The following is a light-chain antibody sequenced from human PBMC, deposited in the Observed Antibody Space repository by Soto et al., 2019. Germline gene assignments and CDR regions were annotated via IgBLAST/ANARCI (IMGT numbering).Light chain of an antibody. CDR3: SSYTSNNTVV. Sequence: QSALTQPASVSGSPGQAITISCSGTSSDVGAFNYVSWYQQHPGKAPKLMIFEVNSRPSGVSSRFSGSKSGNTASLIISGLQAEDDGDYYCSSYTSNNTVVFGGGTKLTVL. CDR1: SSDVGAFNY. CDR2: EVN. J-gene: IGLJ2*01. V-gene: IGLV2-14*01.